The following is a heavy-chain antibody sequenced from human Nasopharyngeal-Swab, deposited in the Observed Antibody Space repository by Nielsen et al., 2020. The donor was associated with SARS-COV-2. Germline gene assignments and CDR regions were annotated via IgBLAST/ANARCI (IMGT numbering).Heavy chain of an antibody. J-gene: IGHJ6*02. CDR2: IVVGSGNT. CDR3: AAAYYDILTGLDYYYYYGMDV. CDR1: GFTFTRSA. D-gene: IGHD3-9*01. Sequence: SVKVSCKASGFTFTRSAMQWVRPARGQRLEWIGWIVVGSGNTNYAQKFQERVTITRDMSTSTAYMELSSLRSEDTAVYYCAAAYYDILTGLDYYYYYGMDVWGQGTTVTVSS. V-gene: IGHV1-58*02.